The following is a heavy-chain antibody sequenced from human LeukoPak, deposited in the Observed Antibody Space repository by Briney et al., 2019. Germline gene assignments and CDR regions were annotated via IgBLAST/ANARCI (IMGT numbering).Heavy chain of an antibody. CDR3: AREPLRGGWFDP. CDR1: GFIFNTYS. J-gene: IGHJ5*02. Sequence: GGSLRLSCAASGFIFNTYSMNWVHQAPGKGLEWVSSISGNSDYIFYADSVKGRFTISRDNDKNLVSLQMNSLRADDTAVYYCAREPLRGGWFDPWGQGAQVTVSS. CDR2: ISGNSDYI. D-gene: IGHD1-14*01. V-gene: IGHV3-21*06.